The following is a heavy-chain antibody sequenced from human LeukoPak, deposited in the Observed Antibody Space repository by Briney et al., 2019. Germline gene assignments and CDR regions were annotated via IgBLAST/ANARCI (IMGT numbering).Heavy chain of an antibody. Sequence: SETLSLTCTVSGGSISSYYWSWIRQPPGKGLEWIGYIYYSGSTNYNPSLKSRVTISVDTSKNQFSLKLSSVTAADTAAYYCARRELEGAFDIWGQGTMVTVSS. D-gene: IGHD1-1*01. V-gene: IGHV4-59*08. CDR1: GGSISSYY. J-gene: IGHJ3*02. CDR2: IYYSGST. CDR3: ARRELEGAFDI.